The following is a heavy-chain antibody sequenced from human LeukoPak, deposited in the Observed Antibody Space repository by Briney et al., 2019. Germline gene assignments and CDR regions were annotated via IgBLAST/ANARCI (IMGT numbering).Heavy chain of an antibody. CDR2: INPNSGGT. D-gene: IGHD3-3*01. CDR3: ARERITIFGVVYYYYYGMDV. V-gene: IGHV1-2*02. J-gene: IGHJ6*02. CDR1: GYTFTGYY. Sequence: ASVKVSCKASGYTFTGYYMHWVRQAPGQGLEWMGWINPNSGGTNYAQKFQGRVTMTRDTSISTAYMELSRLRSDDTAVYYCARERITIFGVVYYYYYGMDVWGQGTTVTVSS.